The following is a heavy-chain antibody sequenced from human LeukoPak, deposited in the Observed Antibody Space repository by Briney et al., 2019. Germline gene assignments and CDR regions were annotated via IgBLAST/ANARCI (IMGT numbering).Heavy chain of an antibody. CDR2: VYMGGTT. CDR3: ARGLLRDGYTYTYSFDY. CDR1: GFTVSTNY. Sequence: GGSLRLSCAASGFTVSTNYMNWVRQAPGKGLEWVSVVYMGGTTHYADSVKGRFTISRDSTKNTIYLQMNNLRAEDTAVYYCARGLLRDGYTYTYSFDYWGQGALVTVSS. V-gene: IGHV3-66*01. J-gene: IGHJ4*02. D-gene: IGHD5-18*01.